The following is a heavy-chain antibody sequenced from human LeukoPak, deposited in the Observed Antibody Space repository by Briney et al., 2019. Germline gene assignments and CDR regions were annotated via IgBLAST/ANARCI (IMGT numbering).Heavy chain of an antibody. Sequence: SVKVSCKASGGTFSSYAISWVRQAPGQGLEWMGRIIPIFGIANYAQKFQGRVTITADKSTSTAYMELSSLRSEDTAVYYYARVDSHTDPWGQGTLVTVSS. CDR3: ARVDSHTDP. V-gene: IGHV1-69*04. J-gene: IGHJ5*02. D-gene: IGHD2-21*01. CDR1: GGTFSSYA. CDR2: IIPIFGIA.